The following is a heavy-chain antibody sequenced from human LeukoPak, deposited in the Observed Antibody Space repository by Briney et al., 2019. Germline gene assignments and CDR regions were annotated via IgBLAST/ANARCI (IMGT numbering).Heavy chain of an antibody. V-gene: IGHV1-2*02. D-gene: IGHD3-22*01. CDR3: ARDRGRDSSGYYEPGYDY. CDR2: INPNSGGT. CDR1: GYTFTGYY. J-gene: IGHJ4*02. Sequence: ASVKVSCKASGYTFTGYYMHWVRQAPGQGLEWMGWINPNSGGTNYAQKFQGRVTMTRDTSISTAYMELSRLRSDDTAVYFCARDRGRDSSGYYEPGYDYWGQGTLVTVSS.